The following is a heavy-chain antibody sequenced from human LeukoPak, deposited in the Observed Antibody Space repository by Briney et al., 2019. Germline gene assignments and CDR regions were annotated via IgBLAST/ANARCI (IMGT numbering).Heavy chain of an antibody. CDR2: INHSGST. Sequence: SETLSLTCAVYGGSFSGYYWSWIRQPPGKGLEWIGEINHSGSTNYNPSLKSRVTISVDTSKNQFSLKLSSVTAADTAVYYCARGLYYYGSGSEIHNWFDPWGQGTLVTVSS. J-gene: IGHJ5*02. CDR3: ARGLYYYGSGSEIHNWFDP. D-gene: IGHD3-10*01. CDR1: GGSFSGYY. V-gene: IGHV4-34*01.